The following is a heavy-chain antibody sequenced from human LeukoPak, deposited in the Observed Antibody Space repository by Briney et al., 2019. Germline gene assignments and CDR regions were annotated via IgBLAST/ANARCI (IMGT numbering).Heavy chain of an antibody. D-gene: IGHD3-10*01. Sequence: PGGSLRLSCAASGFTFSSYWMSWVRQTPGKGLEWVANIKQDGSAKFYVDSVKGRFTISRDNAKKSLYLQMNSLRDEDTAVYYCAGDFYGSGRGYFDYWGQGTLVTVSS. CDR1: GFTFSSYW. CDR3: AGDFYGSGRGYFDY. V-gene: IGHV3-7*04. J-gene: IGHJ4*02. CDR2: IKQDGSAK.